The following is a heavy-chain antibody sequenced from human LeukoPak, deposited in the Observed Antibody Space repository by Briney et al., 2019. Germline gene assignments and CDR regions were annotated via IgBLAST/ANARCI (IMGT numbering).Heavy chain of an antibody. D-gene: IGHD5-24*01. CDR2: IKQDGSEK. V-gene: IGHV3-7*01. J-gene: IGHJ4*02. Sequence: GGSLRLSCAASGFTFSSYWMSWVRQAPGKGLEWVANIKQDGSEKYYVDSVKGRFTISRDNAKNSLYLQMNSLRAEDTAVYYCARDAEMATSYVDYWGQGTLVTVSS. CDR3: ARDAEMATSYVDY. CDR1: GFTFSSYW.